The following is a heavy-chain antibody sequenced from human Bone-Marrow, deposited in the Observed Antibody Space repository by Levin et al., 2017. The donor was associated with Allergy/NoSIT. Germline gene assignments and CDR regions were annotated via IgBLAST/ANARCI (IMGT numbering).Heavy chain of an antibody. Sequence: PGGSLRLSCEASGFTFRDYWMGWVRQAPGEGLEWVANINKDESERQYLDSVKGRFTLSRDNAKNSMYLQMSSLRVEDTAVYYCARYGMSGTFDFWGQGTLVTVSS. CDR3: ARYGMSGTFDF. D-gene: IGHD1-7*01. J-gene: IGHJ4*02. CDR2: INKDESER. V-gene: IGHV3-7*01. CDR1: GFTFRDYW.